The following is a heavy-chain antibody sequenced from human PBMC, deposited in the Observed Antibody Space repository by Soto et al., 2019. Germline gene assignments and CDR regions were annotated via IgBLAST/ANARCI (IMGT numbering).Heavy chain of an antibody. J-gene: IGHJ4*02. D-gene: IGHD2-15*01. Sequence: QVQLVQSGAEVKKPGASVKVSCKASGYTFTSYDINWVRQATGQGLEWMGWMNPNSGNTGYAQKFQGRVTMTRNTSLCKASLGMGSVRFVAPSVSSCAGGRCFECWGQGTLVTVSS. V-gene: IGHV1-8*01. CDR1: GYTFTSYD. CDR3: AGGRCFEC. CDR2: MNPNSGNT.